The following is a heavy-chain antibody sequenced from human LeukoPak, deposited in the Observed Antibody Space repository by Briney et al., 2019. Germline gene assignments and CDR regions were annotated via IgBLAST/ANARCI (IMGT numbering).Heavy chain of an antibody. CDR2: IRYDGSNK. V-gene: IGHV3-30*02. J-gene: IGHJ4*02. Sequence: GGSLRLSCAASGFTFSSYGMHWVRQAPGKGLGWVAFIRYDGSNKYYADSVKGRFTISRDNSKNTLYLQMNSLRAEDTAVYYCASPAEYDYVWGSYRHPAHFDYWGQGTLVTVSS. CDR1: GFTFSSYG. CDR3: ASPAEYDYVWGSYRHPAHFDY. D-gene: IGHD3-16*02.